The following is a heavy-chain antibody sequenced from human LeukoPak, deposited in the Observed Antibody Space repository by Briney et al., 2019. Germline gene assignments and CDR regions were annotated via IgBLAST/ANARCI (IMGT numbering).Heavy chain of an antibody. CDR3: ATFTPQHTNGYYWYFGS. Sequence: PSETLSLTCAVYGGSFSGYYWSWIRQPPGKGLEWIGEINHSGSTNYNPSLKSRVTISVDTSKNQFSLKLSSVTAEDTAVYYCATFTPQHTNGYYWYFGSWGQGTLVTVSS. CDR1: GGSFSGYY. D-gene: IGHD3-22*01. V-gene: IGHV4-34*01. J-gene: IGHJ4*02. CDR2: INHSGST.